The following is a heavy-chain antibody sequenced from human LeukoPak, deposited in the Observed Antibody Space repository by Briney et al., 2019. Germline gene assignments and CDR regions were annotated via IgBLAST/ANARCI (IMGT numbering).Heavy chain of an antibody. CDR3: ARFDYYYGSGSEIDY. D-gene: IGHD3-10*01. CDR2: IIPILGIA. J-gene: IGHJ4*02. CDR1: GGTFSSYA. Sequence: SVKASCKASGGTFSSYAISWVRQAPGQGLEWMGRIIPILGIANYAQKFQGRVTITADKSTSTAYMELSSLRSEDTAVYYCARFDYYYGSGSEIDYWGQGTLVTVSS. V-gene: IGHV1-69*04.